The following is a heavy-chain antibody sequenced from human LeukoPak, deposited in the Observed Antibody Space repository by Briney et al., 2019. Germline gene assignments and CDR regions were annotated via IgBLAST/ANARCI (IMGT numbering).Heavy chain of an antibody. CDR2: ISSSSSTI. D-gene: IGHD1-26*01. J-gene: IGHJ4*02. CDR1: GFTFSSYS. V-gene: IGHV3-48*04. Sequence: GGSLRLSCAASGFTFSSYSMNWVRQAPGKGLEWVSYISSSSSTIYYADSVKGRFTISRDNAKNSLYLQMNSLRAEDTAVYYCASGGGSYSIPTNFDYWGQGTLVTVSS. CDR3: ASGGGSYSIPTNFDY.